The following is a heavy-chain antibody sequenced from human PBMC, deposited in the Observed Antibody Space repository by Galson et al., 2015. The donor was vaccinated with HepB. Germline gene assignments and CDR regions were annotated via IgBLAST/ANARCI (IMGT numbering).Heavy chain of an antibody. CDR1: GFTFSSYA. J-gene: IGHJ4*02. D-gene: IGHD5-18*01. CDR2: ISGSGGST. V-gene: IGHV3-23*01. CDR3: AKVRGYSLYYFDY. Sequence: LSCAASGFTFSSYAMSWVRQAPGKGLEWVSAISGSGGSTYYADSVKGRFTISRDNSKNTLYLQMNSLRAEDTAVYYCAKVRGYSLYYFDYWGQGTLVTVSS.